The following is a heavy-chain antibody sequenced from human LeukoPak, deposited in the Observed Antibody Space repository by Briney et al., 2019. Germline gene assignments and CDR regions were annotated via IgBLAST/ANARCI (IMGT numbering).Heavy chain of an antibody. Sequence: PGGSLRLSCAASGFTFTNYSMTWVRQAPGKGLEWVSSISSSSDYIFYGDSVKGRFTISRDNAKNSLYLQMNNLRAEDTGIYYCARVGYSSTWHSGSAFDIWGQGTMVTVSS. CDR1: GFTFTNYS. CDR3: ARVGYSSTWHSGSAFDI. CDR2: ISSSSDYI. J-gene: IGHJ3*02. D-gene: IGHD6-13*01. V-gene: IGHV3-21*01.